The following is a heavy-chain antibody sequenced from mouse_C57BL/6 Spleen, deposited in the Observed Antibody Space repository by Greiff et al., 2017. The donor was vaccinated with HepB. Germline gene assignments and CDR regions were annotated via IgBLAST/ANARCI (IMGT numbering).Heavy chain of an antibody. D-gene: IGHD2-1*01. CDR2: INPNNGGT. CDR1: GYTFTDYN. CDR3: ARVSPLLFYAMDY. V-gene: IGHV1-18*01. Sequence: DVQLQESGPELVKPGASVKIPCKASGYTFTDYNMDWVKQSHGKSLEWIGDINPNNGGTIYNQKFKGKATLTVDKSSSTAYMELRSLTSEDTAVYYCARVSPLLFYAMDYWGQGTSVTVSS. J-gene: IGHJ4*01.